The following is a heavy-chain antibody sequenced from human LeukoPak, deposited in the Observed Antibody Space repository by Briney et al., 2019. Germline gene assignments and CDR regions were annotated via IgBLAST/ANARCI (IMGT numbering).Heavy chain of an antibody. Sequence: ASVKVSCKASGYTFTGYYMHWVRQAPGQGLEWMGWINPNSGGTNYAQKFQGRVTMTRDTSISTAYMELSRLRSDDTAVYYCAKDPRKYQPPYYFDYWGQGTLVTVSS. D-gene: IGHD2-2*01. CDR3: AKDPRKYQPPYYFDY. CDR1: GYTFTGYY. J-gene: IGHJ4*02. V-gene: IGHV1-2*02. CDR2: INPNSGGT.